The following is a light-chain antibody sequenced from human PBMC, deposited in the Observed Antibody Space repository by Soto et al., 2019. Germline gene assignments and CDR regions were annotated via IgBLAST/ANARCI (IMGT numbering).Light chain of an antibody. Sequence: AIQMTQSPSSLSAYVGDRVTITCRASQGIRNDLGWYQQKPGKAPKLLIYAASSLQSGVPSRFSGSGSGTDFTLTISSLQPEDFATYYCLQDYNYPKLTFGGGTKVDIK. V-gene: IGKV1-6*01. CDR1: QGIRND. J-gene: IGKJ4*01. CDR3: LQDYNYPKLT. CDR2: AAS.